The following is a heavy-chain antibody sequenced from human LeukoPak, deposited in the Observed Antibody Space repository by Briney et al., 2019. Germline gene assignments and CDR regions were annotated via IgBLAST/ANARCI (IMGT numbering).Heavy chain of an antibody. V-gene: IGHV1-18*01. Sequence: ASVKVSCKASGYTFTDYGFTWLRQAPGQRLEWMGRINTLDGNTDYAQKFQDRVSMTTDTSTNTAYMELRSLRPDDTAVYYCARDRYEFTYWGQGTLVTVSS. D-gene: IGHD3-3*01. CDR1: GYTFTDYG. CDR3: ARDRYEFTY. CDR2: INTLDGNT. J-gene: IGHJ4*02.